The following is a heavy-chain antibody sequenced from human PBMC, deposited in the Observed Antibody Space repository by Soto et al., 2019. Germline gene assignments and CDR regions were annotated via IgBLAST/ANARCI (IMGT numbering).Heavy chain of an antibody. Sequence: QVQLVESGGGVVQPGRSLRLSCAASGFTFSSYAMHWVRQAPGKGLEWVAVISYDGSNKYYADSVKGRFTISRDNYKNTLYLQMHSLGAAATAVYYCARNAPDTSWGTWFDPWGQGTLVTVSS. D-gene: IGHD3-16*01. V-gene: IGHV3-30-3*01. CDR1: GFTFSSYA. J-gene: IGHJ5*02. CDR2: ISYDGSNK. CDR3: ARNAPDTSWGTWFDP.